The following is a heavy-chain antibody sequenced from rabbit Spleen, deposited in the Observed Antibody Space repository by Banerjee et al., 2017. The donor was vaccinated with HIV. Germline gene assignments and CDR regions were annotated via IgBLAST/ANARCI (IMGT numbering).Heavy chain of an antibody. Sequence: QEQLVESGGGLVKPEGSLKLSCTASGFSFSNKAVMCWVRQAPGKGLEWIACINAVTGKAVYASLGKGRIPLPQTPAATVALEMTQLAAPDTAPFLCAKDLAGVIGLNFGWWGPGTLVTVS. CDR2: INAVTGKA. CDR1: GFSFSNKAV. D-gene: IGHD4-1*01. V-gene: IGHV1S45*01. J-gene: IGHJ6*01. CDR3: AKDLAGVIGLNFGW.